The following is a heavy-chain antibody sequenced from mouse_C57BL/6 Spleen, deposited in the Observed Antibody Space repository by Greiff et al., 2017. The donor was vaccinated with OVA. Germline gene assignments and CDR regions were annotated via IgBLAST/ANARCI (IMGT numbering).Heavy chain of an antibody. CDR1: GFTFSSYA. CDR2: ISSGGDYI. D-gene: IGHD1-1*01. J-gene: IGHJ1*03. Sequence: EVKLVESGEGLVKPGGSLKLSCAASGFTFSSYAMSWVRQTPEKRLEWVAYISSGGDYIYYADTVKGRFTISRDNARNTLYLQMSSLKSEDTDMYYCTRDYGSSGWYFDVWGTGTTVTVSS. CDR3: TRDYGSSGWYFDV. V-gene: IGHV5-9-1*02.